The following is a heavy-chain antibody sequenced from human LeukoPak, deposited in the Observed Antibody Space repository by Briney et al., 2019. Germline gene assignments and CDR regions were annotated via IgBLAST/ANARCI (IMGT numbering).Heavy chain of an antibody. CDR3: ARRSGSGGDHPDC. D-gene: IGHD2-15*01. Sequence: GESLKISCAASGYSFTYYWIAWVRQIPGKGMGWMAMIYPGDSDTRYSPSFQGQVNISADKSISTAYLQWSSLKASDTAIYYCARRSGSGGDHPDCWGQGTLVTVSS. CDR2: IYPGDSDT. V-gene: IGHV5-51*01. CDR1: GYSFTYYW. J-gene: IGHJ4*02.